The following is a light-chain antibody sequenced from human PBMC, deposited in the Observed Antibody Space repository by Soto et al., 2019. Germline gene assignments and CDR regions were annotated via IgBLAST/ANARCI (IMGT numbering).Light chain of an antibody. Sequence: EIVLTQSPATLSLSPGERATLSCRGSQSVRSHLVWYQQKPGQAPRLLIYEASNRATGIPARFSGSGSGTDFTLTISSLEPEDFALYYCHQYGNSPFTFGQGTKLEIK. CDR3: HQYGNSPFT. CDR1: QSVRSH. CDR2: EAS. J-gene: IGKJ2*01. V-gene: IGKV3-11*01.